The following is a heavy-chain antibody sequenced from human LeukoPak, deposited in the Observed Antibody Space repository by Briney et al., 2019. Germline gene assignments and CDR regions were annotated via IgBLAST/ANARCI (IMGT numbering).Heavy chain of an antibody. D-gene: IGHD3-22*01. J-gene: IGHJ4*02. CDR3: ARRLRHYYDSSGYSTPYYFDY. Sequence: GESLKIPCKGSGYSFANYWIGWVRQMPRKGLEWMGIIYPSDSQTRYSPSFQGQVTISVDKSISTALLQWSSLQASDTAIYYCARRLRHYYDSSGYSTPYYFDYWGQGTLVTVSS. V-gene: IGHV5-51*01. CDR2: IYPSDSQT. CDR1: GYSFANYW.